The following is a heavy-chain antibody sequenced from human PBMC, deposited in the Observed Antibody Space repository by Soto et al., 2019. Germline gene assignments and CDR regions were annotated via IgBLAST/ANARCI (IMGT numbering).Heavy chain of an antibody. CDR2: ISAHNGNT. CDR3: ARGRYGDY. J-gene: IGHJ4*02. D-gene: IGHD1-1*01. CDR1: GYAFTTYG. Sequence: QVHLVQSGAEVKKPGASVKVSCKGSGYAFTTYGITWVRQAPGQGLKWMGWISAHNGNTNSAQTLQSRVTVTRDTSTSTAYMELMSLRSDATAVYYCARGRYGDYWGQGALVTVSS. V-gene: IGHV1-18*01.